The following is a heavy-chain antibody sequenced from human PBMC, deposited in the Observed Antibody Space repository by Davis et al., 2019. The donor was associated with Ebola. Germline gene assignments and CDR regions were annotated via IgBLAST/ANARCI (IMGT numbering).Heavy chain of an antibody. CDR1: GFTFSSYE. J-gene: IGHJ6*02. Sequence: PGGSLRLSCAASGFTFSSYEMNWVRQAPGKGLEWVSYISSSGITIYYADSVKGRFTISRDNAKNSLHLQMNSLRAEDTAVYYCARATGFGELTYYYYYGMDVWGQGTTVTVSS. CDR2: ISSSGITI. V-gene: IGHV3-48*03. CDR3: ARATGFGELTYYYYYGMDV. D-gene: IGHD3-10*01.